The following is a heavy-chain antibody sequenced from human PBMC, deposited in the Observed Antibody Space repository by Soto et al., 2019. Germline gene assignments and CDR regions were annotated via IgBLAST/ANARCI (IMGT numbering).Heavy chain of an antibody. CDR1: GFTFSNYA. CDR3: AKGNYYDFWSGYYGGDYYYYGMDV. J-gene: IGHJ6*02. CDR2: ISGSGGGA. D-gene: IGHD3-3*01. V-gene: IGHV3-23*01. Sequence: EVQVLESGGGLVQPGGSLRLSCVASGFTFSNYAMNWVRQAPGKGLEWVSSISGSGGGAYYADSVKGRFTISRDSSKNTMYLQMNSLRPEDTAVYYCAKGNYYDFWSGYYGGDYYYYGMDVWGQGTTVTVSS.